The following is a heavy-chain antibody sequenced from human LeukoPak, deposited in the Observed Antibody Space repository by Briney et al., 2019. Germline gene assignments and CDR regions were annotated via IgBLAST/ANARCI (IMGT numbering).Heavy chain of an antibody. Sequence: GGSLRLSCAASGFTFSSYGMHWVRQAPGKGLEWVAVIWYDGSNKYYADSVKGRFTISRDNSKNTLYLQMNSLRAEDTAVYYCARAYSSGWPHFYYYYGMDVWGQGTTVTVS. V-gene: IGHV3-33*01. J-gene: IGHJ6*02. CDR2: IWYDGSNK. CDR3: ARAYSSGWPHFYYYYGMDV. D-gene: IGHD6-19*01. CDR1: GFTFSSYG.